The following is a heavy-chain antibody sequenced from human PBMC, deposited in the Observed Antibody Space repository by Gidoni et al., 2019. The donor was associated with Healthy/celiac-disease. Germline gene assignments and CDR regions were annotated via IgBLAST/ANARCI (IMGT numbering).Heavy chain of an antibody. J-gene: IGHJ6*02. CDR3: ARDYYDSSGYYDYYYYGMDV. CDR2: ISYDGSNK. Sequence: GRSLRLSCAASGFTFSSYAMHWVRQAPGKGLEWVAVISYDGSNKYYADSVKGRFTISRDNSKNTLYLQMNSLRAEDTAVYYSARDYYDSSGYYDYYYYGMDVWGQGTTVTVSS. V-gene: IGHV3-30-3*01. CDR1: GFTFSSYA. D-gene: IGHD3-22*01.